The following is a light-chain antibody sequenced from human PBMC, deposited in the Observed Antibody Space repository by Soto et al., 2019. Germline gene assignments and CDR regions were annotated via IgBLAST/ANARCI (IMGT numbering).Light chain of an antibody. Sequence: ASLSLRASQSVSSSYLAWYQQTPGQAPRLLIYGASSRATGIPDRFSGSGSGTDFTLTISRLEPEDFAVYYCQQYGSSRTFGQGTKVDI. CDR1: QSVSSSY. CDR3: QQYGSSRT. CDR2: GAS. V-gene: IGKV3-20*01. J-gene: IGKJ1*01.